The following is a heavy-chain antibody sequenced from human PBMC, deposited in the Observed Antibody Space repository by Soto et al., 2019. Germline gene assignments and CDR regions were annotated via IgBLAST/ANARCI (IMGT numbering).Heavy chain of an antibody. CDR3: ARGGRSGSYFNYYGMDV. Sequence: GGSLRLSCAASGFTFSSYEMNWVRQAPGKGLEWVSYISSSGSTIYYADSVKGRFTISRDNAKNSLYLQMNSLRAEDTAVYYCARGGRSGSYFNYYGMDVWGQGTTVTVSS. CDR1: GFTFSSYE. V-gene: IGHV3-48*03. J-gene: IGHJ6*02. CDR2: ISSSGSTI. D-gene: IGHD3-10*01.